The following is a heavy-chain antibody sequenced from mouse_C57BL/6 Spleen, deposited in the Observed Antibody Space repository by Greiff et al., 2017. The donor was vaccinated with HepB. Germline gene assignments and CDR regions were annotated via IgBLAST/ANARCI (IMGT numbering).Heavy chain of an antibody. D-gene: IGHD3-2*02. CDR1: GYTFTSYW. Sequence: QVQLQQPGAELVKPGASVKMSCKASGYTFTSYWITWVKQRPGQGLEWIGDIYPGSGSTNYNEKFKSKATLTVDTSSSTASMQLSSLTSEDSAVYYCARGQLRLQYFDVWGTGTTVTVSS. CDR3: ARGQLRLQYFDV. CDR2: IYPGSGST. V-gene: IGHV1-55*01. J-gene: IGHJ1*03.